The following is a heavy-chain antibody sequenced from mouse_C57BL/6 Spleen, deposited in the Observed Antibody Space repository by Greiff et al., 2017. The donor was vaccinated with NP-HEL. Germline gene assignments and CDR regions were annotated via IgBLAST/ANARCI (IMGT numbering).Heavy chain of an antibody. CDR2: INPNNGGT. Sequence: EVQLQQSGPELVKPGASVKIPCKASGYTFTDYNMDWVKQSHGKSLEWIGDINPNNGGTIYNQKFKGKATLTVDKSSSTAYMELRSLTSEDTAVYYCARCPYDYEEGYYAMDYWGQGTSVTVSS. J-gene: IGHJ4*01. CDR1: GYTFTDYN. V-gene: IGHV1-18*01. CDR3: ARCPYDYEEGYYAMDY. D-gene: IGHD2-4*01.